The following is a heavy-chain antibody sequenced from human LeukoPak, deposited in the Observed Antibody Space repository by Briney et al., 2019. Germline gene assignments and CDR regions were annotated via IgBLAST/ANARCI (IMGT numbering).Heavy chain of an antibody. Sequence: PGGSLRLSCAASGFTFSSYGMHWVRQAPGKGLEWMAVISYDGSNKYYADSVKGRFTISRDNSKNTLYLQMNSLRAEVTAVYYCAKGIQLIYWGQGTLVTVSS. CDR2: ISYDGSNK. CDR1: GFTFSSYG. D-gene: IGHD5-18*01. CDR3: AKGIQLIY. J-gene: IGHJ4*02. V-gene: IGHV3-30*18.